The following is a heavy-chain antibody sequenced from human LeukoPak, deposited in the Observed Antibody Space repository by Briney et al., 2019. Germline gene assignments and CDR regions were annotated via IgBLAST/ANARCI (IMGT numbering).Heavy chain of an antibody. CDR2: IYYSGHT. J-gene: IGHJ4*02. V-gene: IGHV4-59*01. Sequence: SETLSLTYTVSGDSISSYYWSWIRQPPGKGLEWIGYIYYSGHTNYNPSLKSRVTISLDTSKSQFSLKLSSMTAADTAVYYCARHSFGHLFDNWGQGTLVTVSS. CDR1: GDSISSYY. CDR3: ARHSFGHLFDN. D-gene: IGHD5-18*01.